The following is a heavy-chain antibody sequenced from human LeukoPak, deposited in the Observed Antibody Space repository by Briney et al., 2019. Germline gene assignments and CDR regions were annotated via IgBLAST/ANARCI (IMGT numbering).Heavy chain of an antibody. V-gene: IGHV3-23*01. CDR1: GFTFSSYG. J-gene: IGHJ4*02. CDR2: ISGSGGST. Sequence: GGSLRLSCAASGFTFSSYGMSWVRQAPGKGLEWVSAISGSGGSTYCADSVKGRFTISRDNAKNSLYLQMNSLRAEDTAVYYCARDVHYGSGSLFDYWGQGTLVIVSS. D-gene: IGHD3-10*01. CDR3: ARDVHYGSGSLFDY.